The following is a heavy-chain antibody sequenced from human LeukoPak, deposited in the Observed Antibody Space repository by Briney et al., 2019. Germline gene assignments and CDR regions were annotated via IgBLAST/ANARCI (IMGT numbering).Heavy chain of an antibody. J-gene: IGHJ4*02. D-gene: IGHD6-19*01. CDR1: GSTVSSNY. Sequence: GGSLRLSCAASGSTVSSNYMGWVRQAPGKGLEWVSVIYSGGDTYYADSVKGRFTISRDSSKNMIYLEMTSLKAEDTAVYYCAKERNLEIAVAGTTFHYWAQGPLVTVSS. CDR3: AKERNLEIAVAGTTFHY. CDR2: IYSGGDT. V-gene: IGHV3-66*01.